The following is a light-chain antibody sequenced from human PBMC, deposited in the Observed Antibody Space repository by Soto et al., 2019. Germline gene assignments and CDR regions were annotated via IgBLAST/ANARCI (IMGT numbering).Light chain of an antibody. J-gene: IGKJ4*01. CDR3: QQYGSSPLT. CDR2: GAS. V-gene: IGKV3-20*01. Sequence: EIVLTQSPGTLSLSPGERATLSCRGSQSVSRSYLAWYQQKPGQAPRVLIYGASSRANGIPDRFSGSGSGTDFTLTISRLEPEDFAVYYCQQYGSSPLTFGGGTKVDIK. CDR1: QSVSRSY.